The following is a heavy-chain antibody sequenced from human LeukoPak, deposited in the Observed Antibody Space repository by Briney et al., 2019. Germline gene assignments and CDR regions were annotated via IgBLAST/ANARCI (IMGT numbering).Heavy chain of an antibody. D-gene: IGHD2-2*02. V-gene: IGHV5-51*01. CDR2: IYPGDSDT. CDR1: GYSFTSYW. J-gene: IGHJ4*02. Sequence: GESLKISCKGSGYSFTSYWIGWVRQMPGKGLEWMGIIYPGDSDTRYSPSFQGQVTISADKSISTAYLQWSSLKASDTATYYCARRDLGYCSSTSCYTFDYWGQGTLVTVSS. CDR3: ARRDLGYCSSTSCYTFDY.